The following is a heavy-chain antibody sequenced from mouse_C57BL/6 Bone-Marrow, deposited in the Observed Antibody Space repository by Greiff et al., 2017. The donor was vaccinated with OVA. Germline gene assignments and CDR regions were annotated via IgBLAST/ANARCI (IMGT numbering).Heavy chain of an antibody. CDR2: ISSGGDYI. D-gene: IGHD1-1*01. V-gene: IGHV5-9-1*02. CDR3: TRGSSAWFAY. J-gene: IGHJ3*01. Sequence: DVQLVESGEGLVKPGGSLKLSCAASGFTFSSYAMSWVRQTPEKRLEWVAYISSGGDYIYYADTVKGRFTISRDNARNTLYLQMSSLKSEDTAMYYCTRGSSAWFAYWGQGTLVTVSA. CDR1: GFTFSSYA.